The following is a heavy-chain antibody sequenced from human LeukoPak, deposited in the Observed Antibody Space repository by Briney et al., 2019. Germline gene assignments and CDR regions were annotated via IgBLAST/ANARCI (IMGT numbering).Heavy chain of an antibody. J-gene: IGHJ4*02. CDR3: ARDVGWGLDY. CDR2: ISGSGGST. V-gene: IGHV3-23*01. CDR1: GFTFSSYG. D-gene: IGHD1-26*01. Sequence: PGGILRLSCAASGFTFSSYGMSWVRQAPGKGLEWVSAISGSGGSTYYADSVKGRFTISRDNAKNSLYLQMNSLRAEDTAVYYCARDVGWGLDYWGQGTLVTVSS.